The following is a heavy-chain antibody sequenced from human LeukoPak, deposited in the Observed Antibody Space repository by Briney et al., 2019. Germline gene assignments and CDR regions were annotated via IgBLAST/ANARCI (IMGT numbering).Heavy chain of an antibody. D-gene: IGHD4-11*01. CDR3: ASELVGYSDYVDY. CDR2: ISSSGSTI. CDR1: GFTFSDYY. J-gene: IGHJ4*02. V-gene: IGHV3-11*01. Sequence: GGSLRLSCAASGFTFSDYYMSWIRQAPGKGLEWVSYISSSGSTIYYADSVKGRFTISRDNAKNSLYLQMNSLRAEDTAVYYCASELVGYSDYVDYWGQGTLVTVSS.